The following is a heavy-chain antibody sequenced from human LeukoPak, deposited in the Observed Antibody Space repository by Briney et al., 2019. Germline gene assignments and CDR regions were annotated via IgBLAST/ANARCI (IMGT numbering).Heavy chain of an antibody. Sequence: GSLRLSCAASGFSSSDYTMNWVRQAPGKGLEWVSFINSGGNYIYYSDSVKGRFTISRDNAENSLYLQMNSLRAEDTAVYYCATISAAGRGRDLDFWGQGTLVTVSS. D-gene: IGHD6-13*01. V-gene: IGHV3-21*01. CDR3: ATISAAGRGRDLDF. J-gene: IGHJ4*02. CDR1: GFSSSDYT. CDR2: INSGGNYI.